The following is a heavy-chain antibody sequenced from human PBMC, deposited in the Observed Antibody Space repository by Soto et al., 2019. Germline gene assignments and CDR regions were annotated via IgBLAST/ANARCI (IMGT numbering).Heavy chain of an antibody. CDR2: ISSNGGST. V-gene: IGHV3-64D*06. Sequence: GGSLRLSCSASGFTFSSYAMHWVGQAPGKGLEYVSAISSNGGSTYYADSVKGRFTISRDNSKNTLYLQMSSLRAEDTAVYYCVKGSIVVVPAADRKKYYYYGMDVWGQGTTVTVSS. CDR3: VKGSIVVVPAADRKKYYYYGMDV. J-gene: IGHJ6*02. D-gene: IGHD2-2*01. CDR1: GFTFSSYA.